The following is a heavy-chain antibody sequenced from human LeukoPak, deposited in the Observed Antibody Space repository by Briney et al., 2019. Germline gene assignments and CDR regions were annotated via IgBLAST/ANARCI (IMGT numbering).Heavy chain of an antibody. J-gene: IGHJ5*02. CDR2: IYYSGST. Sequence: PSETLSLTCTVSVGSISIYYWSWVRHPPGKGLEGVGYIYYSGSTNYNPSLKSRVTISVDTSKSQFSLKLSSVTAANTAVYYCARSPGITIFGVVITNNWFAPRGQGTLVTVSS. CDR3: ARSPGITIFGVVITNNWFAP. D-gene: IGHD3-3*01. V-gene: IGHV4-59*01. CDR1: VGSISIYY.